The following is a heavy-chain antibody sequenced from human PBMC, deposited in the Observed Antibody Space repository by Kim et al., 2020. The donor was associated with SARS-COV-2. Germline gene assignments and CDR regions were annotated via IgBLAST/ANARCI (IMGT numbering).Heavy chain of an antibody. CDR1: GDSVSSNSAA. CDR3: ARTDSSSRRENYYYYGMDV. Sequence: SQTLSLTCAISGDSVSSNSAAWNWIRQSPSRGLEWLGRTYYRSKWYNDYAVSVKSRITINPDTSKNQFSLQLNSVTPEDTAVYYCARTDSSSRRENYYYYGMDVWGQGTTVTVSS. D-gene: IGHD6-13*01. CDR2: TYYRSKWYN. J-gene: IGHJ6*02. V-gene: IGHV6-1*01.